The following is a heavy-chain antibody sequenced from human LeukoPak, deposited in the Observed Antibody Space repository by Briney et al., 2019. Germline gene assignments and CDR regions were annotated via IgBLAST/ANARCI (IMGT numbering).Heavy chain of an antibody. CDR3: AKDAYSSSWYVDY. Sequence: GGSLRLSCAASGFTFSSYSMNWVRQAPGKGLEWVSYISSSSSPKFYADSVKGRFTISRDNSKNTLYLQMNSLRAEDTAVYYCAKDAYSSSWYVDYWGQGTLVTVSS. V-gene: IGHV3-48*01. CDR2: ISSSSSPK. D-gene: IGHD6-13*01. J-gene: IGHJ4*02. CDR1: GFTFSSYS.